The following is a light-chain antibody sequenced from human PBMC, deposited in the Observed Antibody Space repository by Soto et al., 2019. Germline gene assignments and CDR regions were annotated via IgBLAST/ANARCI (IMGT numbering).Light chain of an antibody. CDR2: EGS. V-gene: IGLV2-23*01. Sequence: QSALTQPASVSGSPGQSITISCTGTSSDVGSYNLVSWYQQHPGKAPKLMIYEGSKRPSGVSNRFSGSKSGNTASLTISGLQAEDEADYYCCSYARSSTYVFGTWTKLTVL. CDR3: CSYARSSTYV. J-gene: IGLJ1*01. CDR1: SSDVGSYNL.